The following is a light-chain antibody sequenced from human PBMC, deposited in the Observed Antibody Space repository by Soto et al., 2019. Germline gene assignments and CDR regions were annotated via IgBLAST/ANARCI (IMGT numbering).Light chain of an antibody. CDR2: AAS. Sequence: IQMIQSPFSLFASVGDRVTLTCQASQSVRDYVNWYQQRPGKAPNLLIYAASTLHSGVPSRFSGSGSGTFFTLTIIGLQPEDFATYYCQQSYITPRIFGQGTKVEV. V-gene: IGKV1-39*01. CDR1: QSVRDY. J-gene: IGKJ1*01. CDR3: QQSYITPRI.